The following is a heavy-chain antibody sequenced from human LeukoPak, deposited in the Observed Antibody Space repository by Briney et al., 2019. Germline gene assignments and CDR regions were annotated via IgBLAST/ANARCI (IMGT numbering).Heavy chain of an antibody. D-gene: IGHD4-17*01. CDR1: GDSISNYY. CDR3: AREGMTTGEFDP. CDR2: IYYSGST. J-gene: IGHJ5*02. Sequence: PSETLSLTCTVSGDSISNYYWNWIRQPPGKGLEWIGYIYYSGSTNYNPSLKSRVTISIDTSKNQFSLKLSSVTAADTAVYYCAREGMTTGEFDPWGQRNLCTVSS. V-gene: IGHV4-59*01.